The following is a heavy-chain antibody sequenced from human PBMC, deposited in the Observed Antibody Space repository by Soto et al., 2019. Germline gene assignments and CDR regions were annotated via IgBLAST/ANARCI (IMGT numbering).Heavy chain of an antibody. CDR2: IYYSGST. CDR3: ARKVVVVPAANGWFDP. CDR1: GGSISSYY. J-gene: IGHJ5*02. Sequence: SETLSLTCTVSGGSISSYYWSWIRQLPGKGLEWIGYIYYSGSTNYNPSLKSRVTISVDTSKNQFSLKLSSVTAADTAVYYCARKVVVVPAANGWFDPWGQGTLVTVS. V-gene: IGHV4-59*01. D-gene: IGHD2-2*01.